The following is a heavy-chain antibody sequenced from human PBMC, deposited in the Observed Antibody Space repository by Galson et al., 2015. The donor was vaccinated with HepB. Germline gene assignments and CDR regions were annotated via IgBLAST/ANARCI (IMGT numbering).Heavy chain of an antibody. CDR2: ISWDGGST. CDR1: GFTFDDYT. D-gene: IGHD6-6*01. CDR3: ARGGAARPYY. V-gene: IGHV3-43*01. Sequence: SLRLSCAASGFTFDDYTMHWVRQAPGKGLEWVSLISWDGGSTYYADSVKGRFTISRDNSKNSLYLQMNSLRAEDTAVYYCARGGAARPYYWGQGTLVTVSP. J-gene: IGHJ4*02.